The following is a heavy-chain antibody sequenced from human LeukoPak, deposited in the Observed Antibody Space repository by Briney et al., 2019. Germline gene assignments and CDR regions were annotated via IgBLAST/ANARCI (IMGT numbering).Heavy chain of an antibody. CDR3: ANWDSSGYYGIDY. CDR2: IYYSGST. V-gene: IGHV4-39*01. J-gene: IGHJ4*02. D-gene: IGHD3-22*01. CDR1: GGSIDTSSYY. Sequence: SETLSLTCTVSGGSIDTSSYYWGWIRQPPGKGLEWIGSIYYSGSTYYNPSLKSRVTISVDTSKNQFSLKLGSVTAADTAVYYCANWDSSGYYGIDYWGQGTLVTVSS.